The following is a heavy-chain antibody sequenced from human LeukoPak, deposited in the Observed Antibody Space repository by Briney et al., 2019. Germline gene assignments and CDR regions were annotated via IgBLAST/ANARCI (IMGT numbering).Heavy chain of an antibody. Sequence: GGSLRLSCAVSGFTFSSYSMNWVRQAPGKGLEWISSINSRSSYIYYADSVTGRFTISRDNAKNLLYLQMNSLRAEDTAVYYCTKCRLTPGDRSEKNWGQGTRGTVS. D-gene: IGHD3-22*01. CDR3: TKCRLTPGDRSEKN. J-gene: IGHJ4*02. V-gene: IGHV3-21*01. CDR2: INSRSSYI. CDR1: GFTFSSYS.